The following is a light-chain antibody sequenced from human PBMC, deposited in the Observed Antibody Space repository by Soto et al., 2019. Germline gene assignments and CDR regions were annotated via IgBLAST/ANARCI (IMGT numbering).Light chain of an antibody. V-gene: IGKV3-20*01. J-gene: IGKJ5*01. CDR3: QQYGSSPRT. CDR1: LSVN. CDR2: GAS. Sequence: EIVLTQSPGTLSLSPGERATLFCRASLSVNLGWYQQKPGQAPRLLIFGASNRATGIPDRFSGSGSGTDFTLTISRLEPEDFAVYYCQQYGSSPRTFGQGTRVEIK.